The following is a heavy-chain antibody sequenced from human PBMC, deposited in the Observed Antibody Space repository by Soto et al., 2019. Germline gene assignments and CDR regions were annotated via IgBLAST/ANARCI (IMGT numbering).Heavy chain of an antibody. D-gene: IGHD2-2*01. J-gene: IGHJ6*02. CDR1: GGTFSSYA. CDR2: IIPIFGTA. Sequence: GASVKVSCKASGGTFSSYAISWVRQAPGQGLEWMGGIIPIFGTANYAQKFQGRVTITADESTSTAYMELSSLRSEDTAVYYCARRGVPAAHYYYYGMDVWGQGTTVTVSS. CDR3: ARRGVPAAHYYYYGMDV. V-gene: IGHV1-69*13.